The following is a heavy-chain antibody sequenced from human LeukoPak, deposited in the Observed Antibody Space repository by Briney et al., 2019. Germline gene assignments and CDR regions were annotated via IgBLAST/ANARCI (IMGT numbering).Heavy chain of an antibody. Sequence: GESLKISCKGSGYSFTTYWIGWVRQMPGKGLEWMGIIYPADSTTHYSPSFQGQVTISVDKSISTAYLHWSSLRASDTAMYYCGRVAVTVKNWFDPWGQGTLVTVSS. V-gene: IGHV5-51*01. CDR1: GYSFTTYW. CDR3: GRVAVTVKNWFDP. D-gene: IGHD2-21*02. CDR2: IYPADSTT. J-gene: IGHJ5*02.